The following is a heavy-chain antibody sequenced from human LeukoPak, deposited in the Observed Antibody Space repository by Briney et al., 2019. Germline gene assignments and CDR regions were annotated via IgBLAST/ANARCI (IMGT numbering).Heavy chain of an antibody. CDR1: GGSSSGYY. D-gene: IGHD1-26*01. J-gene: IGHJ6*02. V-gene: IGHV4-34*01. CDR2: INHSGST. CDR3: ARWESGSYPYYYYYGMDV. Sequence: SETLSLTCAVYGGSSSGYYWSWIRQPPGKGLEWIGEINHSGSTNYNPSLKSRVTISVDTSKNQFSLKLSSVTAADTAVYYCARWESGSYPYYYYYGMDVWGQGTTVTVSS.